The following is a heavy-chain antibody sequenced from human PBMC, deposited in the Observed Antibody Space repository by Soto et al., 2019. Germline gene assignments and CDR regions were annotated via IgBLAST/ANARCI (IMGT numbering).Heavy chain of an antibody. CDR3: ARGIAAAGTEGSWFDP. CDR2: ISAYNGNT. V-gene: IGHV1-18*01. CDR1: GYTFTSYG. D-gene: IGHD6-13*01. Sequence: GASVKVSCKASGYTFTSYGISWVRQAPGQGLEWMGWISAYNGNTNYAQKLQGRVTMTTDTSTSTAYMELRSLRSDDTAVYYRARGIAAAGTEGSWFDPWGQGTLVTVSS. J-gene: IGHJ5*02.